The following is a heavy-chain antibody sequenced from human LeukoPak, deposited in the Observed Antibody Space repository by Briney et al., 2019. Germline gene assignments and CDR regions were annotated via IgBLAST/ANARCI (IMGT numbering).Heavy chain of an antibody. Sequence: PRGSLRLSCAASGFTFSNYWMHWVRQAPGRGLVWVSRTNSDGSSITYADSVKGRFTISRDNAKNTLYLQMNSLRAEDTAMYFCARRSIDYAFDIWGQGTMVTVTP. V-gene: IGHV3-74*01. CDR1: GFTFSNYW. CDR2: TNSDGSSI. J-gene: IGHJ3*02. D-gene: IGHD2/OR15-2a*01. CDR3: ARRSIDYAFDI.